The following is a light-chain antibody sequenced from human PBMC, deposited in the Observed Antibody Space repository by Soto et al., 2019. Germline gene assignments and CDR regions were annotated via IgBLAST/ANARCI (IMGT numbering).Light chain of an antibody. V-gene: IGKV4-1*01. J-gene: IGKJ5*01. CDR1: QSVLYSSDNKNY. CDR2: WAS. Sequence: DTVMTQSPDSLAVSLGEXATINCKSSQSVLYSSDNKNYLAWYQQKPGQPPKLLIYWASTRESGVPERFSGSGSGTDFTLTISSLQAEDVAVYYCQQYYTSITFGQGTRLEIK. CDR3: QQYYTSIT.